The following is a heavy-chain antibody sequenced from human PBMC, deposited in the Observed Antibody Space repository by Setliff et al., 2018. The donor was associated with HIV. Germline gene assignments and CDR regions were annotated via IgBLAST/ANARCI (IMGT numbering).Heavy chain of an antibody. CDR2: INYDESSE. CDR1: GFTFSNSW. D-gene: IGHD4-4*01. CDR3: AKDGDYRNGDYDAFDI. Sequence: GSLRLSCAASGFTFSNSWMTWVRQAPGKGLEWVAFINYDESSEYYADSVKGRVSISRDNSKNTVDLHMNSLRTEDTAVYYCAKDGDYRNGDYDAFDIWGLGTMVTVSS. J-gene: IGHJ3*02. V-gene: IGHV3-30*02.